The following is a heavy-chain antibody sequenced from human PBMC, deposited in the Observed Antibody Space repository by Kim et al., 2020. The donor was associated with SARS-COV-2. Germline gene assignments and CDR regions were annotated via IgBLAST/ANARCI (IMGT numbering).Heavy chain of an antibody. J-gene: IGHJ4*02. CDR3: TKNAGRGLQSDY. D-gene: IGHD4-4*01. V-gene: IGHV4-4*06. Sequence: KYNPSLKSQVTSSLDTSQNQLSRKLNSVTAADTAVYYCTKNAGRGLQSDYWGQGTLVTVSS.